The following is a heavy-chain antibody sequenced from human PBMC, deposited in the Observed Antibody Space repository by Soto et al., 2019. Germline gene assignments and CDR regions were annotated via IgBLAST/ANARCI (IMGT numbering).Heavy chain of an antibody. CDR3: ARCGGDCRRFAY. V-gene: IGHV1-18*01. Sequence: ASVKVSCKASVYTFTSYGISWVRQAPGQGLEWMGWISAYNGNTNYAQKLQGRVTMTTDTSTSTAHMELRSLRSDDTAGYYCARCGGDCRRFAYWGQGTLVTVSS. CDR1: VYTFTSYG. D-gene: IGHD2-21*02. J-gene: IGHJ4*02. CDR2: ISAYNGNT.